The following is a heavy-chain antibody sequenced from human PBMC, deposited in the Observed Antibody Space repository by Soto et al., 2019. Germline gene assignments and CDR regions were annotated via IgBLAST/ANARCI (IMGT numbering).Heavy chain of an antibody. J-gene: IGHJ4*02. D-gene: IGHD2-21*02. V-gene: IGHV3-23*01. CDR2: ISGSGGST. CDR3: AKEPQANTGDLPDY. Sequence: EVQLLESGGGLVQPGGSLRLSCAASGFTFSSYAMSWVRQAPGKGLDWVSTISGSGGSTYYADSVKGRFTMSRDNSKNKVELQMNSLRGQEKGIYYWAKEPQANTGDLPDYWGQGTLVTVSS. CDR1: GFTFSSYA.